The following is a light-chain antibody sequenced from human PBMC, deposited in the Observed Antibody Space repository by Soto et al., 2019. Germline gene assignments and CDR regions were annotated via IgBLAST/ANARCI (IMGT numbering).Light chain of an antibody. CDR2: EVN. J-gene: IGLJ2*01. CDR3: SSYGGRSNLV. Sequence: QSALTQPPSASGSPGQSVTISCTGTSSDVGAYKFVSWYQLHPGKAPKLMIYEVNVRPSGVPDRFSGSKSGNTASLTVSGLQVEAEADYYCSSYGGRSNLVFGGGTQLTVL. V-gene: IGLV2-8*01. CDR1: SSDVGAYKF.